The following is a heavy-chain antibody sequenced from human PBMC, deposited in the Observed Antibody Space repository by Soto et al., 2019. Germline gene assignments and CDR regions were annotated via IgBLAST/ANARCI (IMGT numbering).Heavy chain of an antibody. D-gene: IGHD4-17*01. Sequence: QVLLVESGGGVVQPGRSLRISCAVSGFTFSSFGMHWVRQAPGKGLEWVAVISDDGSSKHYADSLKGRFTISRDNSNNTLYLQMDSLGHEDTAVYYCAKDRWGDFGDLNLPGYWGQGTLVTVSS. CDR2: ISDDGSSK. J-gene: IGHJ4*02. V-gene: IGHV3-30*18. CDR1: GFTFSSFG. CDR3: AKDRWGDFGDLNLPGY.